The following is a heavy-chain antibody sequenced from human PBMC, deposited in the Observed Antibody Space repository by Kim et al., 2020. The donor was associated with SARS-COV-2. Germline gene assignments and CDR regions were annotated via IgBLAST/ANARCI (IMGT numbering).Heavy chain of an antibody. CDR1: GFTFSSYA. J-gene: IGHJ4*01. CDR3: ARDEVGAVTSKYFDY. CDR2: ISYDGSNK. Sequence: GGSLRLSCAASGFTFSSYAMHWVRQAPGKGLEWVAVISYDGSNKYYADSVKGRFTISRDNSKNTLYLQMNSLRAEDTAVYYCARDEVGAVTSKYFDYWG. V-gene: IGHV3-30*04. D-gene: IGHD4-17*01.